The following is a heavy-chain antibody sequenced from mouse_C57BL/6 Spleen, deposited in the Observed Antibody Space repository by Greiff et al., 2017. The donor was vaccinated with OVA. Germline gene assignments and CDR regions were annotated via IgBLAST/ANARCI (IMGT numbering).Heavy chain of an antibody. V-gene: IGHV3-6*01. J-gene: IGHJ3*01. CDR3: ARGYYGYDVAY. D-gene: IGHD2-2*01. CDR2: ISYDGSN. Sequence: EVKLMESGPGLVKPSQSLSLTCSVTGYSITSGYYWNWIRQFPGNKLEWMGYISYDGSNNYNPSLKNRISITRDTSKNQFFLKLNSVTTEDTATYYCARGYYGYDVAYWGQGTLVTVSA. CDR1: GYSITSGYY.